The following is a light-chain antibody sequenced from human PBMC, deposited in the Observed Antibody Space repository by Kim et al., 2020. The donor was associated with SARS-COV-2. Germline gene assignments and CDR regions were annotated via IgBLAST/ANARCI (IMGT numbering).Light chain of an antibody. CDR3: YSAADNNLV. CDR2: TDT. Sequence: SGSPGQTARITCSGDVLAKKYARWFQQKPGQAAVLVIYTDTERPSGIPERFSGSSSGTTVTLTISGAQVEDEADYYCYSAADNNLVFGGGTQLTVL. CDR1: VLAKKY. V-gene: IGLV3-27*01. J-gene: IGLJ2*01.